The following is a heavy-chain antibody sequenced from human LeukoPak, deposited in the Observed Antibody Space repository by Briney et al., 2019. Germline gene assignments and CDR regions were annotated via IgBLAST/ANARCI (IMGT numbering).Heavy chain of an antibody. CDR3: ASVRGSYYYGPLDY. V-gene: IGHV4-59*01. D-gene: IGHD1-26*01. J-gene: IGHJ4*02. Sequence: PSETLSLTCTVSGGSISSYYWSWIRQPPGKGLEWIGYIYYSGSANYNPSLKSRVTISVDTSKNQFSLKLSSVTAADTAVYYCASVRGSYYYGPLDYWGQGTLVTVSS. CDR2: IYYSGSA. CDR1: GGSISSYY.